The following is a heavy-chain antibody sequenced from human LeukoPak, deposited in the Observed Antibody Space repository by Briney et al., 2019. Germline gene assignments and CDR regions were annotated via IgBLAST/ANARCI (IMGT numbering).Heavy chain of an antibody. J-gene: IGHJ5*02. CDR2: ISSSSSYI. D-gene: IGHD6-6*01. CDR3: ASSSIAAPPTRS. CDR1: GFTFSDYY. Sequence: GGSLRLSCAASGFTFSDYYMSWIRQAPGKGLEWVSSISSSSSYIYYADSVKGRFTISRDNAKNSLYLQMNSLRAEDTAVYYCASSSIAAPPTRSWGQGTLVTVSS. V-gene: IGHV3-11*06.